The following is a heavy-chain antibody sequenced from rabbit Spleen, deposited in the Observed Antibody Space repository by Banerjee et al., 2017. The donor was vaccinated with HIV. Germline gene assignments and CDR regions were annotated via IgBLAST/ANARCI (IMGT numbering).Heavy chain of an antibody. Sequence: QSLEESGGDLVKPGASLTLTCKASGFDLSTYYYMCWVRQAPGKGLEWIGCIYTGSGSTWYASWAKGRFTISKTSSTTVTLQMTSLTAADTATYFCARANSGAYLYYGMDLWGPGTLVTVS. J-gene: IGHJ6*01. CDR2: IYTGSGST. CDR1: GFDLSTYYY. V-gene: IGHV1S40*01. CDR3: ARANSGAYLYYGMDL. D-gene: IGHD1-1*01.